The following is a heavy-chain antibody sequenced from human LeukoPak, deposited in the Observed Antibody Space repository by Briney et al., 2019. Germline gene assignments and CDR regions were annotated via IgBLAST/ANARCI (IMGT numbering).Heavy chain of an antibody. V-gene: IGHV1-24*01. Sequence: ASVKVSCKVSGYTLTELSMHWVRQAPGKGLEWMGGFDPEDGETINAQKFQGRVTMTEDTSTDTAYMELSSLRSEDTAVYYCATGSSRRVWGLLWEPLAGEYFQHWGQGTLVTVSS. CDR2: FDPEDGET. CDR3: ATGSSRRVWGLLWEPLAGEYFQH. CDR1: GYTLTELS. D-gene: IGHD3-10*01. J-gene: IGHJ1*01.